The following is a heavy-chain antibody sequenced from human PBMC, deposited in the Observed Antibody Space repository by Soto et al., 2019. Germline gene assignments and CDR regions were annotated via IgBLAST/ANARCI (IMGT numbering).Heavy chain of an antibody. D-gene: IGHD3-10*01. CDR2: IWYDGSNK. Sequence: VQLVESGGGVVQPGRSLRLSCAASGFTFSSYGMHWVRQAPGKGLEWVAVIWYDGSNKYYADSVKGRFTISRDNSKNTLYLQMNSLRAEDTAVYYCARDPLYYYGSGSYYPFDYWGQGTLVTVSS. V-gene: IGHV3-33*01. CDR3: ARDPLYYYGSGSYYPFDY. CDR1: GFTFSSYG. J-gene: IGHJ4*02.